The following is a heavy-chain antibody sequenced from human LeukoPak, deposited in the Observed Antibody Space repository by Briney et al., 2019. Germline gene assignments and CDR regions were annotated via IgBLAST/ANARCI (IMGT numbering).Heavy chain of an antibody. CDR1: GGSISSGGYS. J-gene: IGHJ4*02. V-gene: IGHV4-30-2*01. Sequence: PSQTLSLTCAVSGGSISSGGYSWSWIRQPPGKGLEWIGYIYHSGSTYYNPSLKSRVTISVDRSKNQFSLKLSSVTAADTAVYYCARRARDYYGSGSYYNAYFDYWGQGTLVTVSS. D-gene: IGHD3-10*01. CDR3: ARRARDYYGSGSYYNAYFDY. CDR2: IYHSGST.